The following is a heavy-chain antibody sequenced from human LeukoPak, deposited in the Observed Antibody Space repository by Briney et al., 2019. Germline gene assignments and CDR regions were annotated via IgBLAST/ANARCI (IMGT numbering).Heavy chain of an antibody. CDR3: ARGLVPAAHYYYMDV. CDR2: IYTSGST. CDR1: GGSISSYY. V-gene: IGHV4-4*07. J-gene: IGHJ6*03. Sequence: PSETLSLTCTVSGGSISSYYWSWIRQPAGKGLEWIGRIYTSGSTNYNPSLKSRVTMSVDTSKNQFSLKLSSVTAADTAVYYCARGLVPAAHYYYMDVWGKGTTVTVSS. D-gene: IGHD2-2*01.